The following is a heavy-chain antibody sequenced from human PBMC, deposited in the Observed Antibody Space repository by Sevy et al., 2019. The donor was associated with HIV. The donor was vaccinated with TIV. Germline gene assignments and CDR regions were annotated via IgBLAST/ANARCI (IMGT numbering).Heavy chain of an antibody. Sequence: GGYLRLSCVASGFAFSTYGIHWVRQAPGKGLEWLTIVWYDGRKKYYASSVKDRFVVSRDNSKNSVSLRIDGLRVEDTTTYYCVKAGGGGSAWSAYFDFWGQGTLVTVSS. CDR2: VWYDGRKK. V-gene: IGHV3-33*06. J-gene: IGHJ4*02. CDR1: GFAFSTYG. D-gene: IGHD6-19*01. CDR3: VKAGGGGSAWSAYFDF.